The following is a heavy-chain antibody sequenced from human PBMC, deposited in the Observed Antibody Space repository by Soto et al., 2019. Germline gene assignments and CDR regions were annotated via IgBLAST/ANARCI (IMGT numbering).Heavy chain of an antibody. D-gene: IGHD2-21*02. CDR1: GFTFSSYW. Sequence: GSLRLSCAASGFTFSSYWMHWVRQAPGKGLVWVSRINSDGSSTSYADSVKGRFTISRDNAKNTLYLQMNSLRAEDTAVYYCARGPGGNYAFDIWGQGTMVTVSS. CDR2: INSDGSST. CDR3: ARGPGGNYAFDI. V-gene: IGHV3-74*01. J-gene: IGHJ3*02.